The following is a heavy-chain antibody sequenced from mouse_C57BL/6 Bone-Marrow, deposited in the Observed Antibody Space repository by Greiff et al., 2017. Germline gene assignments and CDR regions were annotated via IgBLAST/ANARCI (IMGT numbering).Heavy chain of an antibody. Sequence: EVKLMESGGGLVQPGGSLQLSCAASGIDFSRYWMSWVRRAPGKGLEWIGEINPDSSTINYAPSLKDKFIISRDNAKNTLYLQMSKVRSEDTALYYCARGYDGYYVYAMDYWGQGTSVTVSS. CDR2: INPDSSTI. V-gene: IGHV4-1*01. CDR3: ARGYDGYYVYAMDY. CDR1: GIDFSRYW. D-gene: IGHD2-3*01. J-gene: IGHJ4*01.